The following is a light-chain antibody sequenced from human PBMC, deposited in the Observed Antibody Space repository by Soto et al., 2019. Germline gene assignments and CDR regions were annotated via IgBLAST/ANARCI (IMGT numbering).Light chain of an antibody. Sequence: DVVMTQSPLSLPITLGQPASISCRSSQSLVSSNGNTFLIWFQQRPGQSPRRLIYKVSNRDSAVPDRFTGSGSGTDFTLEISRVEAEDAGVYYCMQATHWPWTFGQGTKVEIK. CDR1: QSLVSSNGNTF. V-gene: IGKV2-30*01. J-gene: IGKJ1*01. CDR2: KVS. CDR3: MQATHWPWT.